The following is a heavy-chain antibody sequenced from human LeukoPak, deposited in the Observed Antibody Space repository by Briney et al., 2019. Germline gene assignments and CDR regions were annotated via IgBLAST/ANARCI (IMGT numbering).Heavy chain of an antibody. Sequence: ASVKVSCKASGYTFTNYAMNWVRQAPGQGLEWVGWISGFNGNTNYAQNFHDRVTMTTDTSTTTAYMELRNLRSDDTAVYYCARVEYCNVGNCYFRPGAYWGQGTLVTVSS. CDR2: ISGFNGNT. D-gene: IGHD2-15*01. J-gene: IGHJ4*02. CDR1: GYTFTNYA. CDR3: ARVEYCNVGNCYFRPGAY. V-gene: IGHV1-18*01.